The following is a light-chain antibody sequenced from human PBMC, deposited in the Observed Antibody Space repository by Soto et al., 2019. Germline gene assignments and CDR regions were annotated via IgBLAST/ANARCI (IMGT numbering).Light chain of an antibody. V-gene: IGLV4-69*01. J-gene: IGLJ2*01. CDR1: SGHSTYT. CDR3: QTWDTGIQV. CDR2: LKNDGSH. Sequence: QSVLTQSPSASASPGASVKLTCTLSSGHSTYTIAWHQQHPGKGPRYLMRLKNDGSHTKGDGIPDRFSGSSFGAERYLTISSLQSEDEADYYCQTWDTGIQVFGAGTTLTVL.